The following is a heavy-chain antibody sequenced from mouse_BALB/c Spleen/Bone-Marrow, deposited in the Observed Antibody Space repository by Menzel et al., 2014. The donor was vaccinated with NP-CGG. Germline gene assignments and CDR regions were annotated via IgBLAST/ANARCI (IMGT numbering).Heavy chain of an antibody. CDR1: GFSLTNYG. CDR3: ARHRYYAMDY. Sequence: VKLMESGPGLVAPSQSLSITCTISGFSLTNYGVHWVRQPPGKGLEWLVVIWSDGSTTYNSALKSRLSISKDNSKSXVFLKMNSLQTDDTAMYYCARHRYYAMDYWGQGTSVTVSS. V-gene: IGHV2-6-1*01. CDR2: IWSDGST. J-gene: IGHJ4*01.